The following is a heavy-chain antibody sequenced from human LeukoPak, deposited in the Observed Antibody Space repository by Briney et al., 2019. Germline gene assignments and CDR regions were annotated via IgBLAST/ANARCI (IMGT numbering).Heavy chain of an antibody. Sequence: SVKVSCKASGGTFSSYAISWVRQAPGQGLEWMGGIIPIFGTANYAQKFQGRVTITTDESTSTAYMELSSLRSEDTAVYYCAREYCSGGSCYQKHHAFDIWGQGTMVTVSS. CDR2: IIPIFGTA. J-gene: IGHJ3*02. V-gene: IGHV1-69*05. CDR1: GGTFSSYA. CDR3: AREYCSGGSCYQKHHAFDI. D-gene: IGHD2-15*01.